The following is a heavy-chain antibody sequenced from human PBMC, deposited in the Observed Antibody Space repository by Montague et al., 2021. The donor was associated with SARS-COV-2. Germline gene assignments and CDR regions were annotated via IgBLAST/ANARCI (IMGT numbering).Heavy chain of an antibody. D-gene: IGHD2-15*01. V-gene: IGHV4-59*01. CDR3: VRADRRDHDTPHLYYYKGMDL. J-gene: IGHJ6*02. CDR2: VYYSGRS. Sequence: SEALSLTCTVSGDSISTSYWARIRQPPGKGLEWICYVYYSGRSSYNSSLKSRVTISVDTSKNQISLNLRSVTAADTAVYFCVRADRRDHDTPHLYYYKGMDLWGPGTTVTVSS. CDR1: GDSISTSY.